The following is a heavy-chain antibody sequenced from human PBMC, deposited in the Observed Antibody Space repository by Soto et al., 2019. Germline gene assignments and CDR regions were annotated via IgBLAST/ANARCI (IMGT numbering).Heavy chain of an antibody. CDR2: TYYRSKWYN. V-gene: IGHV6-1*01. J-gene: IGHJ6*02. Sequence: PSQTLSLTCAISGDSVSSNSAAWNWIRQSPSRGLEWLGRTYYRSKWYNDYVVSVKSRITINPDTSKNQFSLQLNSVTPEDTAVYYCARGHSIAARSYYYYGMDVWGQGTTVTVSS. D-gene: IGHD6-6*01. CDR1: GDSVSSNSAA. CDR3: ARGHSIAARSYYYYGMDV.